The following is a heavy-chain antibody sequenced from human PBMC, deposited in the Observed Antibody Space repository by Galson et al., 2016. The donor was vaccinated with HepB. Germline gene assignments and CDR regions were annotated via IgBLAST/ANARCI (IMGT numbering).Heavy chain of an antibody. CDR3: ARAGVGPIGV. J-gene: IGHJ4*02. Sequence: SLRLSCAASGFTFTNYTMNWVRQAPGKGLQWVSSISVSSNYIYYADSVKGRFTISRDKAKNSLYLQMTSLRAEDTAVYYCARAGVGPIGVWGQGTLVTVSS. CDR1: GFTFTNYT. D-gene: IGHD3-3*01. CDR2: ISVSSNYI. V-gene: IGHV3-21*01.